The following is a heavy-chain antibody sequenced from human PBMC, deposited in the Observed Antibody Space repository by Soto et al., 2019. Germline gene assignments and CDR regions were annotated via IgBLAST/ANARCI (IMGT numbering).Heavy chain of an antibody. CDR2: INPGGGST. D-gene: IGHD3-3*01. CDR1: GYTFTSYY. CDR3: VMIFGVIGMDV. Sequence: ASVKVSCKASGYTFTSYYMHWVRQAPGQGLEWMGIINPGGGSTSYAQKFQGRVIMTRDTSTSTVYMELSSLRSEDTAVYYCVMIFGVIGMDVWGKGTTVTVSS. V-gene: IGHV1-46*03. J-gene: IGHJ6*04.